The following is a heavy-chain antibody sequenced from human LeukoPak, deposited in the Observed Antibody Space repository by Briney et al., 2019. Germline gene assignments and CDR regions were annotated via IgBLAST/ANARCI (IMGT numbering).Heavy chain of an antibody. CDR1: GGTFSSYA. D-gene: IGHD3-10*01. V-gene: IGHV1-69*04. CDR2: IIPILGIA. CDR3: ARVNSRFGEVPGYYYYGMDV. J-gene: IGHJ6*02. Sequence: GASVKVSCKASGGTFSSYAISWVRQAPGQGPEWMGRIIPILGIANYAQKFQGRVTITADKSTSTAYMELSSLRSEDTAVYYCARVNSRFGEVPGYYYYGMDVWGQGTTVAVSS.